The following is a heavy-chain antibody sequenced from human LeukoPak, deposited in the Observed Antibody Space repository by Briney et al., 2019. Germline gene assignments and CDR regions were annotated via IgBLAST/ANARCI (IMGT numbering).Heavy chain of an antibody. Sequence: GRSLRLSCAASGFTFDDYAMHWVQQAPGKGLEWVSVIYSGGSTYYADSVKGRFTISRDNSKNTLYLQMNGLRAEDTAVYYCARGYSSSWYFYYYMDVWGKGTTVTVSS. CDR2: IYSGGST. D-gene: IGHD6-13*01. J-gene: IGHJ6*03. V-gene: IGHV3-66*02. CDR3: ARGYSSSWYFYYYMDV. CDR1: GFTFDDYA.